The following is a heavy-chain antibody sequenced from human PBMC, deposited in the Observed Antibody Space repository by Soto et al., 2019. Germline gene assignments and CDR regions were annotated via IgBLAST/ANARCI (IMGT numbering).Heavy chain of an antibody. Sequence: GESLKISCKGSGYSFTSYWIGWVRQMPGKGLEWMGIIYPGDSDTRYSPSFQGQVTISADKSISTAYLQWSSLKASDTAMYYCARHNIGSGWYGGSSTGPLKVYYYGMDVWGQGTKVTVSS. CDR3: ARHNIGSGWYGGSSTGPLKVYYYGMDV. J-gene: IGHJ6*02. CDR1: GYSFTSYW. CDR2: IYPGDSDT. D-gene: IGHD6-19*01. V-gene: IGHV5-51*01.